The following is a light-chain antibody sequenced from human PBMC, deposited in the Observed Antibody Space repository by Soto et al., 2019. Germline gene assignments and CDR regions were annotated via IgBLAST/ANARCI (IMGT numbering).Light chain of an antibody. V-gene: IGLV1-51*01. CDR3: GAWDSGLSGVL. CDR2: DTN. Sequence: QSVLTQPPSLSAAPGQHVTISCSGETSDIGNDYVSCYQQLPGAAPKLLIYDTNNRPSEIPDRFSGSRSGTSATLAITALHAVHEAVYYCGAWDSGLSGVLFGGGTKLTVL. CDR1: TSDIGNDY. J-gene: IGLJ2*01.